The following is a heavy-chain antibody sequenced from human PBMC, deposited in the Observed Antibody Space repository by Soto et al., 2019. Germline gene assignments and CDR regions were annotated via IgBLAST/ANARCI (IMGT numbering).Heavy chain of an antibody. CDR2: ISYDGSNK. CDR3: ARPLWRDDYNWGYFDL. V-gene: IGHV3-30-3*01. Sequence: QVQLVESGGGVVQPGRSLILSCAASGFTFSSYAMHWVRQAPGKGLEWVAVISYDGSNKYYAESVKGRFTISRDNSKNTLYLQMNSLRTEDPAVYYCARPLWRDDYNWGYFDLWGRGTLVTVSP. CDR1: GFTFSSYA. J-gene: IGHJ2*01. D-gene: IGHD4-4*01.